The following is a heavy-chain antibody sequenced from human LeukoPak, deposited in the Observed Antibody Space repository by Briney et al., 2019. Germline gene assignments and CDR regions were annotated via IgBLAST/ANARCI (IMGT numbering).Heavy chain of an antibody. CDR2: MNPNSSNT. J-gene: IGHJ4*02. D-gene: IGHD1-26*01. Sequence: ASVKVSCKTSGYTFPSYDINWVRQATGQGLDWMGWMNPNSSNTGYTQKFQGRVTISRNTSITTAYTDLSSLRSEDTGVYYCARGPKWTGSYYYFDYWGQGTLVTVSS. CDR1: GYTFPSYD. CDR3: ARGPKWTGSYYYFDY. V-gene: IGHV1-8*01.